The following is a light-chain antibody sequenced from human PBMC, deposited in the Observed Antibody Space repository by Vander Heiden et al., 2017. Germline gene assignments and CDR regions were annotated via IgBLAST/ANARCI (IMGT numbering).Light chain of an antibody. Sequence: DIQMPQSPSSLSASIGDRVTIPCRASQDIKNDLGWYQQKPGRAPKRLIYSASTLQSGVPSRFSGSGSGTDFTLTISSLQPEDFATYYCLQLNDYPRTFGQGTKVEI. CDR2: SAS. CDR3: LQLNDYPRT. V-gene: IGKV1-17*01. CDR1: QDIKND. J-gene: IGKJ1*01.